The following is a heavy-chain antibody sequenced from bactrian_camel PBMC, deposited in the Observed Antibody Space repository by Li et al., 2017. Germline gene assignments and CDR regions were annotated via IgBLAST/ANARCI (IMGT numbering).Heavy chain of an antibody. V-gene: IGHV3S25*01. Sequence: QLVESGGGSVQAGGSQRLSCAAATYTTNGHCMAWFRQTPGNGREAVAALDSDGIADYAGFVNHRFTISQDNAKNTVYLQMNSLKPEDTAMYYCAARGPYCYTKLSVRDFTYWGQGTQVTVS. CDR2: LDSDGIA. D-gene: IGHD2*01. J-gene: IGHJ6*01. CDR3: AARGPYCYTKLSVRDFTY. CDR1: TYTTNGHC.